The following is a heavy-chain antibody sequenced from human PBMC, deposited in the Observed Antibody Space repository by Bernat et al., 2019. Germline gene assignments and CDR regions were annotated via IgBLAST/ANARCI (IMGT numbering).Heavy chain of an antibody. Sequence: QVQLQESGPGLVKPSETLSLTCSVSGGSISSYYWSWIRQPPGKGLEWIGEINHSGSTNYNPSLKSRVTISVDTSKNQFSLKLSSVTAADTAVYYCARKRRDLKNWFDPWGQGTLVTVSS. CDR2: INHSGST. CDR1: GGSISSYY. V-gene: IGHV4-59*12. D-gene: IGHD5-24*01. J-gene: IGHJ5*02. CDR3: ARKRRDLKNWFDP.